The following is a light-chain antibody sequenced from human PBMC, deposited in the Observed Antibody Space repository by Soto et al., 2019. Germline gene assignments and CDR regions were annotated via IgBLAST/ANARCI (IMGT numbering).Light chain of an antibody. CDR1: QGITNY. CDR2: AAS. J-gene: IGKJ3*01. V-gene: IGKV1-27*01. CDR3: QRYNSVPPVT. Sequence: DIQMTQSPSSLSASVGDRVTITCRASQGITNYLAWYQQQPGKVPKLLMYAASTLQSGVPSRFSGSGSGKDFTLTIRSLQPEDVATYYCQRYNSVPPVTFGPGTKVNL.